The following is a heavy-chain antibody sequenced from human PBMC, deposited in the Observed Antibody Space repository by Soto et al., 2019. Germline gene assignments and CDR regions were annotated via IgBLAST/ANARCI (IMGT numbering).Heavy chain of an antibody. D-gene: IGHD6-6*01. V-gene: IGHV3-33*01. J-gene: IGHJ4*02. CDR1: GFTFSSYG. Sequence: QVQLVESGGGVVQPGRSLRLSCAASGFTFSSYGMHWVRQAPGKGLEWVAVIWYDGSNKYYADSVKGRFTISRDNSKNTLYLQMNSLRAEDTAVYYCARGIAVRPLDYWGQGTLVTVSP. CDR3: ARGIAVRPLDY. CDR2: IWYDGSNK.